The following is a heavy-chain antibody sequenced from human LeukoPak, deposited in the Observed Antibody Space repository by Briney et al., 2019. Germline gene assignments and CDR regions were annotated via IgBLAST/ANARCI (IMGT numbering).Heavy chain of an antibody. V-gene: IGHV3-21*01. CDR1: GFTFSTYT. CDR2: ISSSSSNI. J-gene: IGHJ6*02. CDR3: ARDLKVAAAGTPAYYYGMDV. Sequence: PGGSLRLSCAASGFTFSTYTMDWVRQAPGKGLEWVSSISSSSSNIYYADSVKGRFTISRDNAKNSLHLQMNSLRVDDTAVYYCARDLKVAAAGTPAYYYGMDVWGQGTTVTVSS. D-gene: IGHD6-13*01.